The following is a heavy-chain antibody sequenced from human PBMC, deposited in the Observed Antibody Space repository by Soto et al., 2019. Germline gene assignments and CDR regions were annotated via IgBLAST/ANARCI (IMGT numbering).Heavy chain of an antibody. V-gene: IGHV5-51*01. J-gene: IGHJ3*02. Sequence: GESLKISCKGSGYSFTSYWIGWVRQMPGKGLEWMGIIYPGDSDTRYSPSFQGQVTISADKSISTAYLQWSSLKASDTAVYYCARPTYRGYSGYDSFHIWGQGTMVTVSS. D-gene: IGHD5-12*01. CDR3: ARPTYRGYSGYDSFHI. CDR1: GYSFTSYW. CDR2: IYPGDSDT.